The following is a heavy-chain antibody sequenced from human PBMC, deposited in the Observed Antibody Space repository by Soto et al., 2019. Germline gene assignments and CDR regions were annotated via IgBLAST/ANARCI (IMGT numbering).Heavy chain of an antibody. CDR1: GGSISSYY. CDR2: IYYSGST. CDR3: ARQQWLVLNAFDI. Sequence: QVQLQESGPGLVKPSETLSLTCTVSGGSISSYYWSWIRQPPGKGLEWIEYIYYSGSTNYNPSLKSRVTISVDTSKNQFSLKLSSVTAADTAVYYCARQQWLVLNAFDIWGQGTMVTVSS. D-gene: IGHD6-19*01. J-gene: IGHJ3*02. V-gene: IGHV4-59*01.